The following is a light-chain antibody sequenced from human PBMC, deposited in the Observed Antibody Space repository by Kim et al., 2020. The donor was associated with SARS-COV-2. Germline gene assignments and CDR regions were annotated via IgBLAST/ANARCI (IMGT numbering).Light chain of an antibody. CDR2: HAS. V-gene: IGKV1-5*01. CDR1: QSISSW. Sequence: SASVGDRVTITCRASQSISSWLAWYQQKPGKAPNLLIYHASSLESGVPSRFSGSGSGTEFTLTISSLQPDDSATYYCQQHNSYPFTFGGGTKLDI. CDR3: QQHNSYPFT. J-gene: IGKJ4*01.